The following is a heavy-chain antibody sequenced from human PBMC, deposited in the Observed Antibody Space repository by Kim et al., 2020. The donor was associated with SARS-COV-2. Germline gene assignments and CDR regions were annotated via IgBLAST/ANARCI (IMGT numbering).Heavy chain of an antibody. Sequence: GGSLRLSCTASGFIFSDYGMHWVRQSLGKGLEWVAVIWYDGTNDNYVDSVKGRFTASRDNSKNTLFLQMNNLRIDDTAVYYCAREEGSTIGSSLYYGMDVWGQGTTVTVSS. V-gene: IGHV3-33*01. D-gene: IGHD2-15*01. CDR3: AREEGSTIGSSLYYGMDV. CDR1: GFIFSDYG. CDR2: IWYDGTND. J-gene: IGHJ6*02.